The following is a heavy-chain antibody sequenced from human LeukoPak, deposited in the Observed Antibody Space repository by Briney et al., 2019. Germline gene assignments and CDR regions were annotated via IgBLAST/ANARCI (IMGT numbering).Heavy chain of an antibody. CDR2: TNGDGSDT. CDR1: GFTLSNSW. CDR3: VRDGEYSHGIDFDY. V-gene: IGHV3-74*01. J-gene: IGHJ4*02. Sequence: GGPLRLSCAASGFTLSNSWMHWVRQAPGKGLVWVSRTNGDGSDTSYADSVKGRFTISRDSATNTLYLQMNSLRAEDTAIYYCVRDGEYSHGIDFDYWGQGTLVTVSS. D-gene: IGHD5-18*01.